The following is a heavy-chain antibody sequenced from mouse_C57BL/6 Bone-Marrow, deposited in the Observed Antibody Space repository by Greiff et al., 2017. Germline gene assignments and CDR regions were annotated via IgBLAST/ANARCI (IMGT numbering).Heavy chain of an antibody. J-gene: IGHJ2*01. V-gene: IGHV1-80*01. CDR2: IYPGDGDT. CDR3: ARSNCFYYFDY. Sequence: QVHVKQSGAELVKPGASVKISCKASGYAFSSYWMNWVKQRPGKGLEWIGQIYPGDGDTNYNGKFKGKATLTADKSSSTAYMQLSSLTSEDSAVYFCARSNCFYYFDYWGQGTTLTVSS. CDR1: GYAFSSYW. D-gene: IGHD4-1*01.